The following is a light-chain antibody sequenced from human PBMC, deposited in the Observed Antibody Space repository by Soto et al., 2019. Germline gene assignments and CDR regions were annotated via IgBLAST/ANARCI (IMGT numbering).Light chain of an antibody. J-gene: IGKJ5*01. CDR2: DTS. CDR3: QQYNIWRSIT. V-gene: IGKV3-15*01. Sequence: VMTQSPATLSVSPGEGVTLSCRANQGIGDTLAWYQQKPGQTPRVIIYDTSTRAADIPARFSGSGYGTYFTLTISSLQSEDFAVYYCQQYNIWRSITFGPGTRPEI. CDR1: QGIGDT.